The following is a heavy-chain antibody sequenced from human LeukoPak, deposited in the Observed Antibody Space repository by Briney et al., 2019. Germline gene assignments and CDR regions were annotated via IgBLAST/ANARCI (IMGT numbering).Heavy chain of an antibody. J-gene: IGHJ5*02. CDR3: ARYDYGDCWFDP. CDR1: GGSVSSGSYY. CDR2: IYYSGST. V-gene: IGHV4-61*01. D-gene: IGHD4-17*01. Sequence: SETLSLICTVSGGSVSSGSYYWSWIRQPPGKGLEWIGYIYYSGSTNYNPSLKSRVTISVDTSKNQFSLKLSSVTAADTALYYCARYDYGDCWFDPWGQGTLVTVSS.